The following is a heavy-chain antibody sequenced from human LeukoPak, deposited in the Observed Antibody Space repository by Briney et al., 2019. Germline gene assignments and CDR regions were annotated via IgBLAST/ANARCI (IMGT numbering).Heavy chain of an antibody. Sequence: SETLSLTCAVSGYSLSSGYSWGWIRQPPGKGLGWIGSIYHSGSTYYNPSLKSRVTISVDTSKNQFSLKLSSVTAADTAVYYCAITTYYYDSSGYPHFDYWGKGTLVTVSS. CDR1: GYSLSSGYS. D-gene: IGHD3-22*01. J-gene: IGHJ4*02. CDR3: AITTYYYDSSGYPHFDY. CDR2: IYHSGST. V-gene: IGHV4-38-2*01.